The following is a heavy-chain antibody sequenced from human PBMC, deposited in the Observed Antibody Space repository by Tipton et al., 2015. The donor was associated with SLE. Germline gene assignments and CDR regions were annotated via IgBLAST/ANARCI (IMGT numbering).Heavy chain of an antibody. CDR1: GGSISSYY. CDR3: ARGRLAVGATTGFDY. D-gene: IGHD1-26*01. CDR2: IYYSGST. J-gene: IGHJ4*02. V-gene: IGHV4-59*01. Sequence: TLSLTCTVSGGSISSYYWSWIRQPPGKGLEWIGYIYYSGSTNYNPPPKSRVTISVDTSKNQFSLKLSSVTAADTAAYYCARGRLAVGATTGFDYWGQGTLVTVSS.